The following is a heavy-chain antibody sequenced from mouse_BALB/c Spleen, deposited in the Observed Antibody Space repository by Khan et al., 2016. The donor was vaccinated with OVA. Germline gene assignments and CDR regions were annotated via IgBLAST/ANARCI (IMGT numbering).Heavy chain of an antibody. D-gene: IGHD2-1*01. CDR2: IYPGNVNT. J-gene: IGHJ3*01. CDR3: VREGYYGNYRAWFAY. Sequence: QIQLVQSGPELVKPRASVRISCKASGYTFTNYYVHWVKQRPGQGLEWIGWIYPGNVNTNYNEKFKGKATLTADKSSSTAYMQLSSLTSEDSAVYFCVREGYYGNYRAWFAYWGQGTLVTVSA. V-gene: IGHV1S56*01. CDR1: GYTFTNYY.